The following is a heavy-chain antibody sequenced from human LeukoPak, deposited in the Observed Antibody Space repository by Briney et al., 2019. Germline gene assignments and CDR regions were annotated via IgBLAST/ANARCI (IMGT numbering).Heavy chain of an antibody. V-gene: IGHV3-66*01. CDR1: GFNVSSNY. CDR3: ARADSRTAQFDY. CDR2: IYSGGST. J-gene: IGHJ4*02. Sequence: PGGSLRLSCAVSGFNVSSNYLNWVRQAPGKGPEWVSVIYSGGSTYCADSVKGRFTISRDNSKNTLYLQMNSLRAEDTAVYHCARADSRTAQFDYWGQGTLVTVSS. D-gene: IGHD6-13*01.